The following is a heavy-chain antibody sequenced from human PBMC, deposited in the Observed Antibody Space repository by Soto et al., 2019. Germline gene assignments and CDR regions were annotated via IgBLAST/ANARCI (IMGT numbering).Heavy chain of an antibody. CDR3: ATFRDFWSGYNNYYYYYDMDV. Sequence: ASVKVSCKVSGYTLTELSMHWVRQAPGKGLEWMGGFDPEDGETIYAQKFQGRVTMTEDTSTDTAYMELSSLRSEDTAVYYCATFRDFWSGYNNYYYYYDMDVWGKGTTVTVSS. D-gene: IGHD3-3*01. J-gene: IGHJ6*03. V-gene: IGHV1-24*01. CDR2: FDPEDGET. CDR1: GYTLTELS.